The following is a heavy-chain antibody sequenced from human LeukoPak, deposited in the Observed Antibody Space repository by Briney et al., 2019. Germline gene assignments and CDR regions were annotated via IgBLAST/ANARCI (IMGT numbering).Heavy chain of an antibody. Sequence: GESLKISCRGSGYSFTNYWIGWVRQMPGKGLEWMGIIYPGDSETRYSPSFQGQVTISADKSISTAYLQWGSLKASDTAMYYCARGNSVTYYSLDYWGQGTLVTVSS. D-gene: IGHD1-26*01. CDR2: IYPGDSET. CDR1: GYSFTNYW. J-gene: IGHJ4*02. V-gene: IGHV5-51*01. CDR3: ARGNSVTYYSLDY.